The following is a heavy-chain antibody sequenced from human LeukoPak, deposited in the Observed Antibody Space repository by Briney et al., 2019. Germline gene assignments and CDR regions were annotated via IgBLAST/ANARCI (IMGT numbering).Heavy chain of an antibody. Sequence: PGGPLRLSCAASGYTFSDYSINWVRQAPGEGLEWISYISSTGSSIYYADSVKGRFTISRDNAKNSLYLQMNSLRAEDTAIYYCTRSRSGSYFDYWGQGSLVTVSS. CDR2: ISSTGSSI. CDR3: TRSRSGSYFDY. CDR1: GYTFSDYS. J-gene: IGHJ4*02. V-gene: IGHV3-48*01. D-gene: IGHD5-12*01.